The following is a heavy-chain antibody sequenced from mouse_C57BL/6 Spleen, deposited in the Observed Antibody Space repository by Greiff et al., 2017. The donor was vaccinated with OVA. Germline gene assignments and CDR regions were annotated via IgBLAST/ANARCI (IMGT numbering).Heavy chain of an antibody. CDR2: IDPETGGT. Sequence: VQLVESGAELVRPGASVTLSCKASGYTFTDYEMHWVKQTPVHGLEWIGAIDPETGGTAYNQKFKGKAILTADKSSSTAYMELRSLTSEDSAVYYCTRVYYYGSSARYFDVWGTGTTVTVSS. D-gene: IGHD1-1*01. CDR3: TRVYYYGSSARYFDV. J-gene: IGHJ1*03. V-gene: IGHV1-15*01. CDR1: GYTFTDYE.